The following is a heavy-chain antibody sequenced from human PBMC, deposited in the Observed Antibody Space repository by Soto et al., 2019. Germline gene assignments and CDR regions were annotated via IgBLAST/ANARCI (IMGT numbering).Heavy chain of an antibody. CDR2: IMPIFGTA. D-gene: IGHD3-3*01. Sequence: SVKVSCKASGGTFSNSAISWVRQAPGQGLEWMGGIMPIFGTANYAQKFQGRVTITADESTSTAYMELSSLRSEDTAVYYCARGSTIFGVVPYYYYGMDVWGQGTTVTVSS. J-gene: IGHJ6*02. CDR1: GGTFSNSA. CDR3: ARGSTIFGVVPYYYYGMDV. V-gene: IGHV1-69*13.